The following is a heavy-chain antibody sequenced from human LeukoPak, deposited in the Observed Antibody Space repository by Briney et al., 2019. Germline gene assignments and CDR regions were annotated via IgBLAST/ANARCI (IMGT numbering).Heavy chain of an antibody. CDR1: GGSFSGYY. V-gene: IGHV4-34*01. D-gene: IGHD2-2*01. Sequence: SETLSLTCAVYGGSFSGYYWSWIRQPPGKGLEWIGEINHSGSTNYNPSLKSRVTISVDTSKNQFSLKLSSVTAADTAVYCCARRRAPPVVRVYYYYGMDVWGKGTTVTVSS. J-gene: IGHJ6*04. CDR2: INHSGST. CDR3: ARRRAPPVVRVYYYYGMDV.